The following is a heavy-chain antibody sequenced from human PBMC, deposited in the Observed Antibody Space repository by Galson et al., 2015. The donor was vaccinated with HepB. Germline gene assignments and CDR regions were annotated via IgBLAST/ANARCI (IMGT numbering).Heavy chain of an antibody. D-gene: IGHD1-26*01. CDR2: IYRTGIA. CDR3: AREAVVLREEHFDY. V-gene: IGHV4-61*02. CDR1: GDSISSGTYY. J-gene: IGHJ4*02. Sequence: TLSLTCTVSGDSISSGTYYWSWIRQPAEKGLEWIGRIYRTGIANYNPSLKSRVTISLDTSKNQFSLKLTSVTAADTAAYFCAREAVVLREEHFDYWGQGILVTVSS.